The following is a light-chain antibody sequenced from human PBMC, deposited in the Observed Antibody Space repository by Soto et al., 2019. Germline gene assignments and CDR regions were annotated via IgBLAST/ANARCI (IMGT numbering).Light chain of an antibody. CDR1: QSISSY. Sequence: DIHMTQSPSSLSASVGDRVTITCRASQSISSYLNWYQQKPGKAPKLLIYAASSLQSGVPSRFSGSGSGTDFTLTISSLQPEDFATYYCQQSYSTPVRVTFGGGTKVDIK. J-gene: IGKJ4*01. CDR2: AAS. CDR3: QQSYSTPVRVT. V-gene: IGKV1-39*01.